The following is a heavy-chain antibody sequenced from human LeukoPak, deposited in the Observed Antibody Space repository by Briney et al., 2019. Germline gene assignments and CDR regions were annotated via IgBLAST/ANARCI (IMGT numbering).Heavy chain of an antibody. Sequence: GGSLRLSCAASGFTFSSHSMNWVRQAPGKGLEWVSYISSSSSTIYYADSVKGRFTISRDNAKNSLYLQMNSLRDEDTAVYYCARGREFDYGDYTSWGQGTLVTVSS. V-gene: IGHV3-48*02. D-gene: IGHD4-17*01. J-gene: IGHJ5*02. CDR1: GFTFSSHS. CDR2: ISSSSSTI. CDR3: ARGREFDYGDYTS.